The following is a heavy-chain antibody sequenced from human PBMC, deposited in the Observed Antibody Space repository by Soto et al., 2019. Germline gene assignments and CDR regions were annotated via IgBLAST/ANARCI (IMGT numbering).Heavy chain of an antibody. CDR2: INHSGST. CDR3: ARGSLQTGDYGGNSIGPRWDY. J-gene: IGHJ4*02. V-gene: IGHV4-34*01. CDR1: GGSFSGYY. D-gene: IGHD4-17*01. Sequence: SETLSLTCAVYGGSFSGYYWSWIRQPPGKGLEWIGEINHSGSTNYNPSLKSRVTISVDTSKNQFSLKLSSVTAADTAVYYCARGSLQTGDYGGNSIGPRWDYWGQGTLVTVSS.